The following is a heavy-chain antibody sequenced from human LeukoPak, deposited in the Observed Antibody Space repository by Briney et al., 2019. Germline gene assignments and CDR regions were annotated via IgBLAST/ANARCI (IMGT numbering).Heavy chain of an antibody. CDR2: IRYDGSNK. V-gene: IGHV3-33*01. CDR3: ARAFPRITMVRGVITPPYYDY. J-gene: IGHJ4*02. D-gene: IGHD3-10*01. Sequence: GRSRRLSCAASGFTFSSYGMHWVRKAPGKGLEWVAVIRYDGSNKYYADSVKGRFTISRDNSKNTLYLQMTSLRAEDTAVYYCARAFPRITMVRGVITPPYYDYWGQGTLVTVSS. CDR1: GFTFSSYG.